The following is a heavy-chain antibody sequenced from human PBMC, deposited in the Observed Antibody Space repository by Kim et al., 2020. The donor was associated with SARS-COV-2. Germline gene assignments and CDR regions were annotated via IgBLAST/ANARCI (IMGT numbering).Heavy chain of an antibody. CDR2: FDPEDGET. CDR3: ATEGCSGYGSGPRMGYYYYGMDV. V-gene: IGHV1-24*01. Sequence: ASVKVSCKVSGYTLTELSMHWVRQAPGKGLEWMGGFDPEDGETIYAQKFQGRVTMTEDTSTDTAYMELSSLRSEDTAVYYCATEGCSGYGSGPRMGYYYYGMDVWGQGTTVTVSS. D-gene: IGHD3-10*01. J-gene: IGHJ6*02. CDR1: GYTLTELS.